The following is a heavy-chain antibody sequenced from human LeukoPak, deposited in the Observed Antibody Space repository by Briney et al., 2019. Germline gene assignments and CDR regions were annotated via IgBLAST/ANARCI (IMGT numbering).Heavy chain of an antibody. CDR1: GGSLSSGSYY. Sequence: PSETLSLTCTVSGGSLSSGSYYWSWIRQPAGKGLEWIGRIYTSGSTNYNPSLKSRVTISVDTSKNQFTLKLSSVTAADTAVFYCARAAHYSDTSGYYHFDYWGQGTLVTVSS. J-gene: IGHJ4*02. V-gene: IGHV4-61*02. CDR2: IYTSGST. D-gene: IGHD3-22*01. CDR3: ARAAHYSDTSGYYHFDY.